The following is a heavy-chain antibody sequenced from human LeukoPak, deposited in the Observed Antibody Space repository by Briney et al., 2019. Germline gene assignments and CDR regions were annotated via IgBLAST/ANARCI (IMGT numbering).Heavy chain of an antibody. CDR1: GFTFSDYS. D-gene: IGHD2-21*01. J-gene: IGHJ4*02. Sequence: GGSLRLSCAASGFTFSDYSMNWVRQAPGKGLEWVSSISRRSTYIYYADSVKGRFTISRDNARSSLYLQMNSLRVEDTAVYYCAREPEVVIAINRLDNWGQRTLVTVSS. CDR2: ISRRSTYI. V-gene: IGHV3-21*06. CDR3: AREPEVVIAINRLDN.